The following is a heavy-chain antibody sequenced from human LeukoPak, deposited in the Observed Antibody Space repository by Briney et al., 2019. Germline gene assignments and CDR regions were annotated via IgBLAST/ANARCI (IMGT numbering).Heavy chain of an antibody. D-gene: IGHD3-3*01. V-gene: IGHV3-11*04. CDR1: GFTFSDYY. CDR2: ISSSGTTI. J-gene: IGHJ4*02. CDR3: ARDGYDSWIGYYYFDY. Sequence: NTGGSLRLSCAASGFTFSDYYMTWLRQAPGKGLEWVSYISSSGTTIYYADSVKGRFTISRDNAENSLYLQMNSLRAEDTAVYYCARDGYDSWIGYYYFDYWGQGTLVTVSS.